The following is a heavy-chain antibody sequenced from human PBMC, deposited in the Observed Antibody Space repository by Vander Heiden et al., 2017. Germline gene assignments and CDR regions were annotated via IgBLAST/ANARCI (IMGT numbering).Heavy chain of an antibody. D-gene: IGHD1-1*01. J-gene: IGHJ4*02. Sequence: QFQLQESGPGLVKPSATLSLTCTVSGGSISSYYWSWIRQPPGKGLEWIGYIYYSGCTNDNPALKSRVTISVDTAKNQFSMKMSSVTAADTAVYYGARDGTNDGFDDWGQGTMVTVSS. CDR3: ARDGTNDGFDD. CDR2: IYYSGCT. V-gene: IGHV4-59*01. CDR1: GGSISSYY.